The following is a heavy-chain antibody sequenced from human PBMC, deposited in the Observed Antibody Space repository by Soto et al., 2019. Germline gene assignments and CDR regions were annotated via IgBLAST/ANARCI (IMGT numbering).Heavy chain of an antibody. D-gene: IGHD2-15*01. J-gene: IGHJ6*03. CDR2: INAGNGNT. CDR3: ARVQNCSGGSCYSDYYYYYMDV. CDR1: GYTFTSYA. V-gene: IGHV1-3*01. Sequence: QVQLVQSGAEVKKPGASVKVSCKASGYTFTSYAMHWVRQAPGQRLEWMGWINAGNGNTKYSQKFQGRVTITRDTSASTDYMELSSLRSEDTAVYYCARVQNCSGGSCYSDYYYYYMDVWGKGTTVTVSS.